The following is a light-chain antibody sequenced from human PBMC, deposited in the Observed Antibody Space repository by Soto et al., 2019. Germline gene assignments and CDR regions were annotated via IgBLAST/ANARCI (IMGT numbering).Light chain of an antibody. V-gene: IGKV1-39*01. Sequence: DIQMTQSPSSLSASVGDRVTITCRASQNINRYVSWFQQKPGKAPHLLIFGASNLQSGVPSRFSGSGSGTEFTLTITNLQPEDFVTYYCQQSYTVPITFGQGTRLDIK. J-gene: IGKJ5*01. CDR2: GAS. CDR3: QQSYTVPIT. CDR1: QNINRY.